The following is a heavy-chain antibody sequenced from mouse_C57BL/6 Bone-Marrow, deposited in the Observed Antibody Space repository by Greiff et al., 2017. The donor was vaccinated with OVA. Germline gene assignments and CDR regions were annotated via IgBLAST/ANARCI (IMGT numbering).Heavy chain of an antibody. V-gene: IGHV5-17*01. CDR3: ARINYWYFDV. J-gene: IGHJ1*03. CDR1: GFTFSDYG. Sequence: EVQLVESGGGLVKPGGSLKLSCAASGFTFSDYGMHWVRQAPEKGLEWVAYISSGSSTIYYADTVKGRFTISRANAKNTLFLQMTSLRSEDTAMYYCARINYWYFDVWGTGTTVTVSS. CDR2: ISSGSSTI.